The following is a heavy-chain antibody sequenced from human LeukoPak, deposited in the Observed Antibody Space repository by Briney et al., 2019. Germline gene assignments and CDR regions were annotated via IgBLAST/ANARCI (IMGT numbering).Heavy chain of an antibody. CDR2: INTNSGGT. V-gene: IGHV1-2*04. Sequence: ASVKVSCKASGYAFTGYYIHWVRQAPGQGLEWMGWINTNSGGTIYAQKFQGWVTMTRDTSISTAYMELIRLISNDTAVYYCARGPYYYYAMDVWGQGTTVTVSS. CDR3: ARGPYYYYAMDV. CDR1: GYAFTGYY. J-gene: IGHJ6*02.